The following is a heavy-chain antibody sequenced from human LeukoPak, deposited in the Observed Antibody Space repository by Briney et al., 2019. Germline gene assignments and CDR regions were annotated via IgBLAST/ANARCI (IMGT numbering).Heavy chain of an antibody. Sequence: GGSLRLSCAASGFTFSSYWMSWVRQAPGKGLEWVANINQDGSGKYYVDSVKGRFTISRDNGKNSLYLQMNSLRAEDTAVYYCARDADKYNWNGGGAFDIWGQGTMVTVSS. CDR1: GFTFSSYW. CDR3: ARDADKYNWNGGGAFDI. J-gene: IGHJ3*02. CDR2: INQDGSGK. V-gene: IGHV3-7*01. D-gene: IGHD1-20*01.